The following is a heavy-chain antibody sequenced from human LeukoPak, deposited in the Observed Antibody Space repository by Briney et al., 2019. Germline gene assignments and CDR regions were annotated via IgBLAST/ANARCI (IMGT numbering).Heavy chain of an antibody. CDR3: AREVTTYYYDSSGYYYLDY. V-gene: IGHV3-21*01. J-gene: IGHJ4*02. Sequence: PGGSLRLSCAASGFTFSSYSMNWVRQAPGKGVEWVSSISSSSSYIYFADSVKGRFTISRDNAKNSLYLQMNSLRAEDTAVYYCAREVTTYYYDSSGYYYLDYWGQGTLVTVSS. CDR1: GFTFSSYS. D-gene: IGHD3-22*01. CDR2: ISSSSSYI.